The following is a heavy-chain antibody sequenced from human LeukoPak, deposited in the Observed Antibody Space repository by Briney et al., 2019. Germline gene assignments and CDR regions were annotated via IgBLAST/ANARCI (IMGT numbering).Heavy chain of an antibody. J-gene: IGHJ6*03. D-gene: IGHD6-13*01. CDR3: AREQELNNYYYYMDV. V-gene: IGHV6-1*01. CDR1: GDSVSNTSVA. Sequence: SQTLSLTCAISGDSVSNTSVAWNWIRQSPSRGLEWLGRTYYRSKWYYEYAVSVISRITINPDTSKNQFSLQLNSVTPEDTAVYYCAREQELNNYYYYMDVWGKGTTVTVSS. CDR2: TYYRSKWYY.